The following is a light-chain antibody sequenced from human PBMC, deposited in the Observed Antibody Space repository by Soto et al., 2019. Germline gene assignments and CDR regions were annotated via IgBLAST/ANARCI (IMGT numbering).Light chain of an antibody. CDR2: WAS. CDR1: QSVLYSSNNKNY. Sequence: DIVMTQSPDSLAVSLGERATINCKSSQSVLYSSNNKNYLAWYQQKPGQPPKLLIYWASTRESGFPTRFSGSVSGTDFTLSIRSLQAEDVAVYYCQQYYRPWAFGQGTKVEIK. J-gene: IGKJ1*01. V-gene: IGKV4-1*01. CDR3: QQYYRPWA.